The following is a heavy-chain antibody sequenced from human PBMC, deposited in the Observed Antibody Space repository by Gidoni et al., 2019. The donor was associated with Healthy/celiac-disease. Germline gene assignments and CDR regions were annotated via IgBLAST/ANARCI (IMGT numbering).Heavy chain of an antibody. Sequence: STYYNPSLKSRVTISVDTSKNQFSLKLSSVTAADTAVYYCARPRYYYDSSGYYPFDAFDIWGQGTMVTVSS. V-gene: IGHV4-39*01. CDR2: ST. CDR3: ARPRYYYDSSGYYPFDAFDI. D-gene: IGHD3-22*01. J-gene: IGHJ3*02.